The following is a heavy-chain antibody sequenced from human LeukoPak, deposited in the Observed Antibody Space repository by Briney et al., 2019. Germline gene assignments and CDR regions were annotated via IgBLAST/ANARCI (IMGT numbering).Heavy chain of an antibody. CDR2: IYTSGST. CDR1: GGSTSNYY. D-gene: IGHD1-14*01. CDR3: ARGLNNRKSGRRFDVFEI. V-gene: IGHV4-4*07. Sequence: SETLSLTCTVSGGSTSNYYWSWIRQPAGEGLEWIGRIYTSGSTYYSPSLKSRVTISLDTSRNQFSLKLNSVTAADTAVYYCARGLNNRKSGRRFDVFEIWGQGTMVTVSS. J-gene: IGHJ3*02.